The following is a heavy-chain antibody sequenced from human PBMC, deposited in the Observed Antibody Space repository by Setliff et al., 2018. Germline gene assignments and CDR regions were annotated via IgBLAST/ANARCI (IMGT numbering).Heavy chain of an antibody. CDR3: AREVYSSSWYSYYYYYYGMDV. CDR1: GFTFSSYW. V-gene: IGHV3-74*01. J-gene: IGHJ6*02. D-gene: IGHD6-13*01. Sequence: GGSLRLSCAASGFTFSSYWMSWVRQAPGRGLVWVSRINSDGSTTNYADSVKGRFTISRDNAKNTLYLQMNSLRAEDTAVYYCAREVYSSSWYSYYYYYYGMDVWGQGTTVTVSS. CDR2: INSDGSTT.